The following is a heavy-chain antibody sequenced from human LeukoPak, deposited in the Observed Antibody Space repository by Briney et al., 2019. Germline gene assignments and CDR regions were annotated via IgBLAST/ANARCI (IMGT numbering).Heavy chain of an antibody. J-gene: IGHJ5*02. CDR2: IYYSGST. V-gene: IGHV4-30-4*01. Sequence: SHTLSLTCTVSGGSISSGDYYWSWIRQPPGKGLEWIGYIYYSGSTDYNPSLKSRVTISVDTSKNQFSLRLSSVTAADTAVYYCARGHKFDPWGQGTLVTVSS. CDR1: GGSISSGDYY. CDR3: ARGHKFDP.